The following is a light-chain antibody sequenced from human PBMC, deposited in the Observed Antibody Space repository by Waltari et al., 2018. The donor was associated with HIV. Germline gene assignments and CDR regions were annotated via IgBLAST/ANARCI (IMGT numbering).Light chain of an antibody. CDR3: TSYGGSNNVL. CDR2: EGS. J-gene: IGLJ2*01. Sequence: QSALTQPPSASGSPGQSVTISCTGTSSATGAHKYVTWYPQHPGKAPKPIISEGSKRPSGVPDRFSGSKSGNTASLTVSGLQAEDEADYYCTSYGGSNNVLFGGGTKLTVL. CDR1: SSATGAHKY. V-gene: IGLV2-8*01.